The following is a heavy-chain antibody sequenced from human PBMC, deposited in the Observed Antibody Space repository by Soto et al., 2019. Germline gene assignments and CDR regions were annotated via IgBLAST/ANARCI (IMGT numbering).Heavy chain of an antibody. CDR3: ARAEYDDSSGSLVDY. CDR1: GGSISSYY. J-gene: IGHJ4*02. D-gene: IGHD3-22*01. V-gene: IGHV4-4*07. CDR2: IYTSGST. Sequence: PSETLSLTCTVSGGSISSYYWSWIRQPPGKGLEWIGRIYTSGSTNYNPSLKSRVNMSVDTSKNQFSLKLSSVTAADTAVYYCARAEYDDSSGSLVDYWGQGTLVTVS.